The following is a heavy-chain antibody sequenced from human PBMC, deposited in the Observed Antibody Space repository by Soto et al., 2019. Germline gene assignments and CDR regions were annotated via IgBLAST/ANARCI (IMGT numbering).Heavy chain of an antibody. V-gene: IGHV3-30*18. D-gene: IGHD3-10*01. Sequence: QVQLVESGGGVVQLGKSLRLSCAASGIAFSGFGLFWVRQTPSKGLEGVAAISSDGSQKYYADSVKGRFTISRDNSKNTLYVQMNGLTTEDTAVYYCAKNIVRGHWYFDLWGRGTLVTVSS. CDR1: GIAFSGFG. CDR3: AKNIVRGHWYFDL. CDR2: ISSDGSQK. J-gene: IGHJ2*01.